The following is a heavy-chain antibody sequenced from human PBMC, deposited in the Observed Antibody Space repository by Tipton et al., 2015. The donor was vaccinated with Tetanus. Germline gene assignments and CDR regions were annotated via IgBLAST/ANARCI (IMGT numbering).Heavy chain of an antibody. J-gene: IGHJ5*02. Sequence: TLSLTCNVSGGSITKDYWSWIRQSPGKTLEWIGYISHSGSPNYNPSLKSRATISLDTSKKLFSLRLKSVTAADTAIYYCARSHVFRFTLFGEEIPRSGRFDPWGQGTLVTVSS. CDR2: ISHSGSP. V-gene: IGHV4-59*01. CDR1: GGSITKDY. CDR3: ARSHVFRFTLFGEEIPRSGRFDP. D-gene: IGHD3-3*01.